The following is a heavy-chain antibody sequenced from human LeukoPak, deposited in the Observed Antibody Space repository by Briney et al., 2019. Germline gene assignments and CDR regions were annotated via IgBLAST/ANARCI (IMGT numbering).Heavy chain of an antibody. D-gene: IGHD3-22*01. J-gene: IGHJ4*02. V-gene: IGHV4-59*01. CDR1: GGSISSYY. CDR3: ARGGDSSGYYYPVFDY. Sequence: SETLSLTCTVSGGSISSYYWSRIRQPPGKGLEWIGYIYYSGSTNYNPSLKSRVTISVDTSKNQFSLKLSSVTAADTAVYHCARGGDSSGYYYPVFDYWGQGTLVTASS. CDR2: IYYSGST.